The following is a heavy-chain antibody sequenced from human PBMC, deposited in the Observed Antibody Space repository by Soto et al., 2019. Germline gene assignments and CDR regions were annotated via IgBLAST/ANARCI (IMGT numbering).Heavy chain of an antibody. V-gene: IGHV1-69*01. CDR2: IIPIFGTA. CDR3: ATYYYGSGRFDP. J-gene: IGHJ5*02. D-gene: IGHD3-10*01. CDR1: GGTFSSYA. Sequence: QVQLVQSGAEVKKPGSSVNVSCKASGGTFSSYAISWVRQAPGQGLEWMGGIIPIFGTANYAQKFQCRVTITADESTSTAYMELSSLRSEDTAVYYCATYYYGSGRFDPWGQGTLVTVSS.